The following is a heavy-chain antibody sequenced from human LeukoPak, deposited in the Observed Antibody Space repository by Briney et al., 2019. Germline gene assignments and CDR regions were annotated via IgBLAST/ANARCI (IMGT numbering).Heavy chain of an antibody. CDR3: AGGSAYYYVY. CDR2: INHSGST. Sequence: SETLSLTCAVYGGSFSGYYWSWIRQPPGKGLEWIGEINHSGSTNYNPSLNSRVTISVDTSKNQFSLKLSSVTAADTAVYYCAGGSAYYYVYWGQGTLVTVSS. D-gene: IGHD3-22*01. V-gene: IGHV4-34*01. J-gene: IGHJ4*02. CDR1: GGSFSGYY.